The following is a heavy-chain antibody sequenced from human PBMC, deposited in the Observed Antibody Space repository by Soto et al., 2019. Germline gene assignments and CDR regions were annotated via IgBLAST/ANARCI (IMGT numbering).Heavy chain of an antibody. J-gene: IGHJ6*03. Sequence: QVQLVQSGAEVKKPGASVKVSCKASGYTFTSYDINWVRQATGQGLEWMGWMNPNSGNTGYAQKFQGRVTMTRNTSISTAYMELSSLRSEDTAVYYCASGAARISDYYYYMDVWGKGTTVTVSS. CDR1: GYTFTSYD. CDR2: MNPNSGNT. V-gene: IGHV1-8*01. D-gene: IGHD6-6*01. CDR3: ASGAARISDYYYYMDV.